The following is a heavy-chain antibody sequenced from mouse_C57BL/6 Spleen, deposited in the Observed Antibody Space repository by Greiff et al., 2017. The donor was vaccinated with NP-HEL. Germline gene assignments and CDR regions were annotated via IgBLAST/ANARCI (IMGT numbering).Heavy chain of an antibody. J-gene: IGHJ1*03. D-gene: IGHD1-1*01. CDR3: ARDGDYYGSSRWYFDV. Sequence: VQLQQSGPELVKPGASVKISCKASGYAFSSSWMNWVKQRPGKGLEWIGRIYPGDGDTNYIGKFKGKATLTADKSSSTAYMQLSSLTSEDSAVYFCARDGDYYGSSRWYFDVWGTGTTVTVSS. CDR1: GYAFSSSW. V-gene: IGHV1-82*01. CDR2: IYPGDGDT.